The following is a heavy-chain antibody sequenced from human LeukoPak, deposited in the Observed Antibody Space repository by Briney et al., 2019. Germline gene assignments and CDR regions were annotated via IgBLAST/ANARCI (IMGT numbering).Heavy chain of an antibody. CDR1: GFSFSSYA. D-gene: IGHD3-22*01. V-gene: IGHV3-23*01. CDR2: ISGSGDST. Sequence: PGGSLRLSCAASGFSFSSYAMSWVRQAPGKGLEWVSVISGSGDSTDYADSVKGRFTISRDNSKNTLYLQMNSLRVEDTAVYYCAKDYYDNSGYWGQGTLVTVSS. J-gene: IGHJ4*02. CDR3: AKDYYDNSGY.